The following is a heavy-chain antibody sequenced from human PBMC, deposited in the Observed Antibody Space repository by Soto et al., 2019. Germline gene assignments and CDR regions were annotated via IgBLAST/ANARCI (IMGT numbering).Heavy chain of an antibody. V-gene: IGHV3-23*01. CDR2: IGGSGGST. J-gene: IGHJ4*02. D-gene: IGHD7-27*01. Sequence: GGSLRLSCAASGFTFSSYAMSWVRQAPGKGLEWVSAIGGSGGSTYYADSVKGRFTISRDNSKNTLYLQMNSLRAEGTAVYYCAKGPNWGSSSYFDYWGQGTTVTVSS. CDR3: AKGPNWGSSSYFDY. CDR1: GFTFSSYA.